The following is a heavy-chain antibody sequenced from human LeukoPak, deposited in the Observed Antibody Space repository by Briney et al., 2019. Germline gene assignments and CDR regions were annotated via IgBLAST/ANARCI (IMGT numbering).Heavy chain of an antibody. J-gene: IGHJ5*02. CDR1: GGSISSSSYY. V-gene: IGHV4-39*01. CDR3: ARHSGYCSGGSCYPNWFDP. D-gene: IGHD2-15*01. Sequence: SETLSLTCTVSGGSISSSSYYWGWIRQPPGKGLEWIGSIYYSGSTYHNPSLKSRVTISVDTSKNQFSLKLSSVTAADTAVYYCARHSGYCSGGSCYPNWFDPWGQGTLVTVSS. CDR2: IYYSGST.